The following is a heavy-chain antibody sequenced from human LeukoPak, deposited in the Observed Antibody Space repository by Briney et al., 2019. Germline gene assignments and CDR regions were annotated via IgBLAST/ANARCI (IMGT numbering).Heavy chain of an antibody. Sequence: ASVKVSCKASGGTFSSYAISWVRQAPGQGLEWMGGIILIFGTANYAQKFQGRVTITADESTSTAYMELSSLRSEDTAVYYCARKGSSSSTQGWFDPWGQGTLVTVSS. CDR3: ARKGSSSSTQGWFDP. CDR2: IILIFGTA. V-gene: IGHV1-69*13. J-gene: IGHJ5*02. D-gene: IGHD6-6*01. CDR1: GGTFSSYA.